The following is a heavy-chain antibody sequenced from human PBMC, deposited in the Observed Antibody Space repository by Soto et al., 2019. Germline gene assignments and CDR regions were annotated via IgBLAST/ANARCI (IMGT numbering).Heavy chain of an antibody. CDR3: AKGRYDFWSPYYFDS. J-gene: IGHJ4*02. D-gene: IGHD3-3*01. V-gene: IGHV3-9*01. Sequence: GGSLRLSCVGTGLNFDDFAMHWVRQAPGKGLEWVSGITWNSRVLAYADSVRGRFTISRDNARNSLYLQMDSLRDEDTALYYCAKGRYDFWSPYYFDSWGQGTLVT. CDR1: GLNFDDFA. CDR2: ITWNSRVL.